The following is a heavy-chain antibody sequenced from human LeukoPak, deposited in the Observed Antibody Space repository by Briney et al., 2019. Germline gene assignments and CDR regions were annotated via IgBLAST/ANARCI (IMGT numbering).Heavy chain of an antibody. D-gene: IGHD3-16*01. CDR2: IYYSGST. Sequence: SETLSLTCTVSGGSISSYYWSWIRQPPGKGLEWIGYIYYSGSTNYNPSLKSRVTISVETSKNQFSLKLSSLTAADTAVYYCARTYVANSFDIWGQGTMVTVSS. CDR1: GGSISSYY. V-gene: IGHV4-59*01. CDR3: ARTYVANSFDI. J-gene: IGHJ3*02.